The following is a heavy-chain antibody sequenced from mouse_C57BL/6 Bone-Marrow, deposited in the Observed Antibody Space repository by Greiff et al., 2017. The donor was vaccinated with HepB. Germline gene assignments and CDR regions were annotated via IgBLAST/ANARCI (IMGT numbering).Heavy chain of an antibody. Sequence: EVQLQQSGPELVKPGASVKISCKASGYTFTDYYMNWVKQSHGKSLEWIGDINPNNGGTSYNQKFKGKATLTVDKSSSTAYMELRSLTSEDSAVYYCARDYYYGSSFAYWGQGTLVTVSA. CDR3: ARDYYYGSSFAY. CDR1: GYTFTDYY. V-gene: IGHV1-26*01. D-gene: IGHD1-1*01. J-gene: IGHJ3*01. CDR2: INPNNGGT.